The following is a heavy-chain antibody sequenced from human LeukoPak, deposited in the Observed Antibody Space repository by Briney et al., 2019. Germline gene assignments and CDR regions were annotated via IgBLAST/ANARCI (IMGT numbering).Heavy chain of an antibody. CDR2: IHYSGSA. J-gene: IGHJ6*03. Sequence: PSETLSLTCSVSGGSVRSGSYYWSWIRQPPGKGLEWIGYIHYSGSANYNPSLKSRVTISVDTSKNQFSLKVSSVTAADTAVYYCARRGSDGYYYYYMDVWGKGTTVTVSS. D-gene: IGHD5-24*01. CDR1: GGSVRSGSYY. V-gene: IGHV4-61*01. CDR3: ARRGSDGYYYYYMDV.